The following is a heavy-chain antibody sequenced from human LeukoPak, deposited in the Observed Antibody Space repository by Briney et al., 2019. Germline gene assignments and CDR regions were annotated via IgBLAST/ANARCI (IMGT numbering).Heavy chain of an antibody. CDR2: LFSGGIT. CDR3: ARSKSGSHSRPFDY. D-gene: IGHD1-26*01. Sequence: GGSLRLSGAASGFSVSDNYMSWVRQAPGKGLEWVSLLFSGGITHYADSVTGRFTISRDKSSNMLSLQMNSLRAEDTALYYCARSKSGSHSRPFDYWGQGTLVIVSS. J-gene: IGHJ4*02. CDR1: GFSVSDNY. V-gene: IGHV3-66*01.